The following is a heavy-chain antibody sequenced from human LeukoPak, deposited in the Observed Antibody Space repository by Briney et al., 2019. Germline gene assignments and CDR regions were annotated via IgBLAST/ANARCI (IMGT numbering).Heavy chain of an antibody. V-gene: IGHV1-18*01. D-gene: IGHD3-3*01. CDR2: MSAYNGNT. Sequence: GASVKVSCKASGYTCTSYGISWVRQAPGQGLEWMGWMSAYNGNTNYAQKLQGRVTMTTDTSTSTAYMELRSLRSDDRAVYYCARDRPTIFGVVNPFDYWGQGTLVTVSS. CDR1: GYTCTSYG. CDR3: ARDRPTIFGVVNPFDY. J-gene: IGHJ4*02.